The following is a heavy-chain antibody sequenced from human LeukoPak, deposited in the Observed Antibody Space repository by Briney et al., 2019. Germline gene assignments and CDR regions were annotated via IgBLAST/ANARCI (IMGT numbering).Heavy chain of an antibody. Sequence: ASVKVSCKVSGYTLTELSMHWVRQAPGKGLEWMGGFDPEDGETIYAQKFQGRVTMTEDTSTDTAYMELSSLRSEDTAVYYCANGYCTNGVCYPYYYMDVWGKGTTVTVSS. J-gene: IGHJ6*03. CDR1: GYTLTELS. CDR3: ANGYCTNGVCYPYYYMDV. CDR2: FDPEDGET. V-gene: IGHV1-24*01. D-gene: IGHD2-8*01.